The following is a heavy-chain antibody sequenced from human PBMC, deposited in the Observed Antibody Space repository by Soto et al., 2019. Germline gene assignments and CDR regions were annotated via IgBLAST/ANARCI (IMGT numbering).Heavy chain of an antibody. D-gene: IGHD7-27*01. V-gene: IGHV1-3*01. J-gene: IGHJ4*02. Sequence: ASVKVSCKASGYTFSSYAMHWVRQAPGQRLEWMGWINAGYGNTKSSQKFQDRVTISRDTSASTAYMELTSLRSEDTAVYYCARDTGDGTFDFWGQGPLVPVSS. CDR3: ARDTGDGTFDF. CDR1: GYTFSSYA. CDR2: INAGYGNT.